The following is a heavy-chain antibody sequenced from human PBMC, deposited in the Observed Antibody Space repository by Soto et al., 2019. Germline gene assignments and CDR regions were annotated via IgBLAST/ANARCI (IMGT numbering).Heavy chain of an antibody. J-gene: IGHJ3*01. CDR1: GFIFTNYA. CDR3: VREGRGSFDF. Sequence: GGSLRLSCAASGFIFTNYAMNWVRQAPGKGLEWVSVIGGRGNSAYYADSVQGRFTISRDNSKNTLSLQMSSLTADDTAIYYCVREGRGSFDFWGRGTMVTVSS. D-gene: IGHD5-12*01. CDR2: IGGRGNSA. V-gene: IGHV3-23*01.